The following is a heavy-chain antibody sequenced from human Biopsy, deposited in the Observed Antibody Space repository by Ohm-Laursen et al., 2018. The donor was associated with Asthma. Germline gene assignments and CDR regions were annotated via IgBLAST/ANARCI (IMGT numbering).Heavy chain of an antibody. CDR2: IIPIFGTA. CDR3: ARDFLFQHGSSWYYYYYGMDV. CDR1: GGTFSSYA. J-gene: IGHJ6*02. V-gene: IGHV1-69*01. Sequence: SSVKVSCKASGGTFSSYAISWVRQAPGQGLEWMGGIIPIFGTANYAQKFQGRVTITADESTSTAYMELSSLRSEDTAVHYCARDFLFQHGSSWYYYYYGMDVWGRGTTVTVSS. D-gene: IGHD6-13*01.